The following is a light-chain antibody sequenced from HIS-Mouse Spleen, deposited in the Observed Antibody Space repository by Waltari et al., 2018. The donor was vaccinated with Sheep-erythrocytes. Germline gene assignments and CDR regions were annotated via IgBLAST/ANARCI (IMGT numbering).Light chain of an antibody. CDR2: QDS. V-gene: IGLV3-1*01. Sequence: SYELTQPPSVSVSPGQPARITCSGRNLGDQSAFWYQQKPGQSPVLVIYQDSKRPSGIPERFSGSNSGNTATLTISGTQAMDEADYYCQAWDSSTAVFGGGTKLTVL. CDR1: NLGDQS. CDR3: QAWDSSTAV. J-gene: IGLJ2*01.